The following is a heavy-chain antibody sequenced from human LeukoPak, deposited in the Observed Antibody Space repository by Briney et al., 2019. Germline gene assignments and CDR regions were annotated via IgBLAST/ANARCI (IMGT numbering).Heavy chain of an antibody. V-gene: IGHV4-4*01. CDR1: GGSITNTNY. Sequence: PSETLSLTCGVSGGSITNTNYCTWVRQPPGKVLEWIGEVNHQGSTNYNPSLMGRVAISVDTSENHISLQLTSVTAADTAVYCCAREGGPYRPLDYSGQGTLVTVSS. J-gene: IGHJ4*02. CDR2: VNHQGST. CDR3: AREGGPYRPLDY.